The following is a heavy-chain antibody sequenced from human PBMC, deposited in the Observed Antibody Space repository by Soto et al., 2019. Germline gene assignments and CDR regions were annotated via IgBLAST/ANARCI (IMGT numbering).Heavy chain of an antibody. D-gene: IGHD3-10*01. CDR2: IYNSGST. CDR3: AKIYDSGSYYFDY. Sequence: SETLSLTCTVSGGSISSYYWTWIRQPPGKGLEWIGFIYNSGSTHYNPSLRSRVTISVDTSKNQFSLKLSSVTAADTAVYYCAKIYDSGSYYFDYWGQGTLVTVSS. CDR1: GGSISSYY. V-gene: IGHV4-59*12. J-gene: IGHJ4*02.